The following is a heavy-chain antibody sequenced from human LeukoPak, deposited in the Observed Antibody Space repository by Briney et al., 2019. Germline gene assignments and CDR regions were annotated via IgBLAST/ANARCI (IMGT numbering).Heavy chain of an antibody. CDR2: INWNNAIT. CDR1: GFIFVDYA. V-gene: IGHV3-9*03. Sequence: GGSLRLSCVGSGFIFVDYAMHWVRDAPGESLEWVAGINWNNAITGYADSVKGRFTISRDNDKNSLYLHMNSLRVDDMALYYCAKVAHNSWPFYSDSWGQGTLVTVSS. J-gene: IGHJ4*02. D-gene: IGHD6-13*01. CDR3: AKVAHNSWPFYSDS.